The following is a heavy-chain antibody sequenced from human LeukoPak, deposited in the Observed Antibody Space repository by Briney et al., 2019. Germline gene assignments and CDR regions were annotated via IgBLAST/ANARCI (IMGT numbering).Heavy chain of an antibody. CDR1: GYTFTSYY. J-gene: IGHJ4*02. D-gene: IGHD1-26*01. Sequence: ASVKVSCKASGYTFTSYYMHWVRQAPGQGLEWMGIINPSGGSTSYAQKFQGRVTMTRGTSTSTVYMELSSLRSEDTAVYYCASDGGGSYYVWWGQGTLVTVSS. CDR2: INPSGGST. CDR3: ASDGGGSYYVW. V-gene: IGHV1-46*01.